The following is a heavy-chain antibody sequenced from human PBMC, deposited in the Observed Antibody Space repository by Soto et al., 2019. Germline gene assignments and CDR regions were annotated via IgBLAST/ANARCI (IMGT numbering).Heavy chain of an antibody. D-gene: IGHD3-22*01. V-gene: IGHV4-30-4*01. CDR3: ASLYDSSGYYPNWFDP. J-gene: IGHJ5*02. Sequence: SETLSLTCTVSGGSISSGDYYWSWIRQPPGKGLEWIGYIYYSGSTYYNPSLKSRVTISVDTSKNQFSLKLSSVTAADTAVYYCASLYDSSGYYPNWFDPWGQGTLVTVS. CDR2: IYYSGST. CDR1: GGSISSGDYY.